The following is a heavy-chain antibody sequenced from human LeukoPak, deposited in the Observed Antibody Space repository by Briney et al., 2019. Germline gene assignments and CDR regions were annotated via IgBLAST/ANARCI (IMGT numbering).Heavy chain of an antibody. CDR3: ATFTISGVVIRPFDY. J-gene: IGHJ4*02. D-gene: IGHD3-3*01. CDR1: GYTLTELS. Sequence: ASVKVSCKVSGYTLTELSMHWVRQAPGKGLEWMGGFDPEDGETIYAQKFQGRVTMTEDTSTDTAYMELSSLRSEDTAVYYCATFTISGVVIRPFDYWGQGTLVTVSS. V-gene: IGHV1-24*01. CDR2: FDPEDGET.